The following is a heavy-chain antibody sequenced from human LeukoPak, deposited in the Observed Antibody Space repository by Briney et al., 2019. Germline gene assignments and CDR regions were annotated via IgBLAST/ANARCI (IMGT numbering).Heavy chain of an antibody. J-gene: IGHJ5*02. Sequence: SETLSLXCTVSGGSLSDYYWSWLRQYPGQGLEWIGYIYYSGSTTFNPSLKSRVTISVDTSKNQFSLKLTSVTAADTAVYYCARAGGNRFDPWGQGILVTVSS. CDR1: GGSLSDYY. CDR2: IYYSGST. CDR3: ARAGGNRFDP. D-gene: IGHD3-10*01. V-gene: IGHV4-59*01.